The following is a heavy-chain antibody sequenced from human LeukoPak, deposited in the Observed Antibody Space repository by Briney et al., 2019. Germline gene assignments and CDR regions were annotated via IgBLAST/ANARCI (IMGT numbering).Heavy chain of an antibody. Sequence: PSETLSLTCTVSGGSISSSSYYWGWIRQPPGKGLEWIGSIYYSGSTYYNPSLKSRVTISVDTSKNQFSLKLSSVTAADTAVYYCARDVGNGDYTSHWGQGTLVTVSS. D-gene: IGHD4-17*01. CDR2: IYYSGST. V-gene: IGHV4-39*07. J-gene: IGHJ4*02. CDR3: ARDVGNGDYTSH. CDR1: GGSISSSSYY.